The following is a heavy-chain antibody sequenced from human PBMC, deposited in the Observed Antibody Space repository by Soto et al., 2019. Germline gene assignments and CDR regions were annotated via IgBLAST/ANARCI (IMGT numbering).Heavy chain of an antibody. CDR1: GYTFTNYN. CDR3: AGDWALQVGTTRWVKDY. CDR2: NNPRGGQT. J-gene: IGHJ4*02. V-gene: IGHV1-46*04. D-gene: IGHD1-26*01. Sequence: QVQMVQSGAEVKKPGASVRLSCKASGYTFTNYNVFWVRQAPGQGLEGMGINNPRGGQTTYAQKLQGRVTMTSDTSTSSVYMELTSLTSEDTAMYYCAGDWALQVGTTRWVKDYWGQGTLVTVSS.